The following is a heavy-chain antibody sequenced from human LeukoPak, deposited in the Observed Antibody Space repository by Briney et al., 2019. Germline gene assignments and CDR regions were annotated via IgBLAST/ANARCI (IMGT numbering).Heavy chain of an antibody. J-gene: IGHJ4*02. CDR2: ISAGNDI. CDR1: GFSFNNYA. D-gene: IGHD2-8*01. V-gene: IGHV3-23*01. CDR3: AKVSGLYSGYFDY. Sequence: GGSLRLSCAASGFSFNNYAMVWVRQTPGKGLEWVSVISAGNDIVYADSVKGRFSISRDSSKNTLYLQMNSLRVEDTAVYYCAKVSGLYSGYFDYWGQGTLVTVSS.